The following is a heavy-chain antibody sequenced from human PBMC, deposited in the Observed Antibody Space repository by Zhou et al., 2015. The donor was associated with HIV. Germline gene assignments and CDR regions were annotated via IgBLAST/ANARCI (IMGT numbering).Heavy chain of an antibody. CDR3: TRGSYQFEY. CDR2: IKSKVHGGTI. J-gene: IGHJ4*02. CDR1: GFTFGDYA. Sequence: EVQLLESGGGLVQPGRSLRLSCTTSGFTFGDYAMSWFRQAPGKGLEWVGFIKSKVHGGTIEYAASVQGRFTISRDDSKTIAYLQMNSLKTEDTAVYYCTRGSYQFEYWGQGTLVTVSS. V-gene: IGHV3-49*03. D-gene: IGHD1-26*01.